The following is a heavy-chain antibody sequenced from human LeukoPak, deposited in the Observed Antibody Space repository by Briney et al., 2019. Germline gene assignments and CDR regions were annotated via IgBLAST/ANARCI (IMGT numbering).Heavy chain of an antibody. CDR3: ARAPCSSTSCLIDY. D-gene: IGHD2-2*01. CDR2: IPYDGSNK. CDR1: GFTFSSYA. Sequence: PGRSLRLSCAASGFTFSSYAMHWVRQAPGKGLEWVAVIPYDGSNKYYADSVKGRFTISRDNSKNTLYLQMNSLRAEDTAVYYCARAPCSSTSCLIDYWGQGTLVTVSS. J-gene: IGHJ4*02. V-gene: IGHV3-30-3*01.